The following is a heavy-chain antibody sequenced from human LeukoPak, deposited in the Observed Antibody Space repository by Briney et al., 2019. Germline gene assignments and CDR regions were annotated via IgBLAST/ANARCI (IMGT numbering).Heavy chain of an antibody. CDR2: ISSYGGST. J-gene: IGHJ3*02. CDR1: GFPFSTYA. Sequence: GGSLRLSCSASGFPFSTYAMHWVRQAPGKGLKYVSGISSYGGSTDYADSVKGRFTISRDNSKNTLYLQMSSLRAEDTAVYYCVKYYPVGNAFDIWGQGTMVTVSS. CDR3: VKYYPVGNAFDI. V-gene: IGHV3-64D*06. D-gene: IGHD3-10*01.